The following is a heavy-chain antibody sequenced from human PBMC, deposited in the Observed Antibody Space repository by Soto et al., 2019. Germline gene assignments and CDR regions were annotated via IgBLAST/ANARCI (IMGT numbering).Heavy chain of an antibody. J-gene: IGHJ4*02. D-gene: IGHD3-22*01. CDR1: GFTFSSYA. Sequence: EVQLLESGGGLVQPGGSLRLSCAASGFTFSSYAMSWVRQAPGKGLEWVSAISGSGGSTYYADSVKGRFTISRDNSKNTLYLQMNSLRAEDTAVYYCAKSSDSSGYSWGYYFDYWGQGTLVTVSS. CDR3: AKSSDSSGYSWGYYFDY. V-gene: IGHV3-23*01. CDR2: ISGSGGST.